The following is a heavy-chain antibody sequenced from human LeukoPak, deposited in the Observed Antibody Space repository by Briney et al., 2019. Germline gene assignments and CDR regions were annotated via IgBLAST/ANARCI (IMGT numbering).Heavy chain of an antibody. D-gene: IGHD6-19*01. Sequence: PGGSLRLSCAASGFTFSTYGMHWVRQAPGKGPEWVAVIWYDGSNKYYADSVKGRFTISRDNSKNTLYLQMNSLRAEDTAVYYCARSRASSGLLGYWGQGTLVTVSS. CDR3: ARSRASSGLLGY. CDR2: IWYDGSNK. J-gene: IGHJ4*02. V-gene: IGHV3-33*01. CDR1: GFTFSTYG.